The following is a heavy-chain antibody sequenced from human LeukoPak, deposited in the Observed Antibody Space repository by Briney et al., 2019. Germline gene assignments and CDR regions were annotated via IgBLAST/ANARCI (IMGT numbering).Heavy chain of an antibody. J-gene: IGHJ4*02. Sequence: PGGSLRLSCAASGFTFSGSAMHWVRQASGKGLEWVGRIRSKANSYATAYAASVKGRFTISRDDSKNTAYLQMNSLKTEDTAVYYCAAGPVAAASPNWGQGTLVTVSS. CDR3: AAGPVAAASPN. CDR1: GFTFSGSA. CDR2: IRSKANSYAT. D-gene: IGHD6-13*01. V-gene: IGHV3-73*01.